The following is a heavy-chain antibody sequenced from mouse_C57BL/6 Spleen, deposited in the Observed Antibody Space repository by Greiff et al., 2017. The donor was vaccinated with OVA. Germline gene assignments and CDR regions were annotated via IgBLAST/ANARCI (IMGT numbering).Heavy chain of an antibody. CDR1: GYAFSSSW. D-gene: IGHD3-1*01. Sequence: QVHVKQSGPELVKPGASVKISCKASGYAFSSSWMNWVKQRPGKGLEWIGRIYPGDGDTNYNGKFKGKATLTADKSSSTAYMQLSSLTSEDSAVYFCARSGDQAWFAYWGQGTLVTVSA. J-gene: IGHJ3*01. CDR3: ARSGDQAWFAY. V-gene: IGHV1-82*01. CDR2: IYPGDGDT.